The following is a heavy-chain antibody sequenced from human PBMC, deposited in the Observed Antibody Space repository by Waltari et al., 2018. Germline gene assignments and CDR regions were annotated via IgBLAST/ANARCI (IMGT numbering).Heavy chain of an antibody. D-gene: IGHD3-22*01. CDR1: GGSISSYY. Sequence: QVQLQESGPGLVKPSETLSLTCTVSGGSISSYYWSWIRQPPGKGLEWVGYIYYSGSTNYTPSLKSRFTLSVDTSKNQFSLNLSAVTAADTAVYYCARGYYDSSGSYGMDVWGPGTTVTVSS. V-gene: IGHV4-59*01. CDR2: IYYSGST. CDR3: ARGYYDSSGSYGMDV. J-gene: IGHJ6*02.